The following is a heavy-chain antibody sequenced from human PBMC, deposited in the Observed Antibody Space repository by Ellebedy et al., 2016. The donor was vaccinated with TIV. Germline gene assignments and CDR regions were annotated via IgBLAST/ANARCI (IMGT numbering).Heavy chain of an antibody. CDR3: ARDGTSVAFDY. Sequence: MPGGSLRLSCTVSNDSIGRYFWNWMRQTPGKGLEWIGYIFYSGTTTYNPSLKSRVAISVDTSKNQFSLRLTSVTAADTALYYCARDGTSVAFDYWGQGTLVTVSS. D-gene: IGHD1-7*01. CDR1: NDSIGRYF. J-gene: IGHJ4*02. V-gene: IGHV4-59*08. CDR2: IFYSGTT.